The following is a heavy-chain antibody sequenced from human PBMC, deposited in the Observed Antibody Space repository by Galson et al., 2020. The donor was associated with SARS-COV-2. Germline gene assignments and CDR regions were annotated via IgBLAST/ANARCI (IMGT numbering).Heavy chain of an antibody. CDR3: AKGVVPAARYLQYYFEY. J-gene: IGHJ4*02. CDR1: GFTFNNYA. CDR2: ISGGGGST. Sequence: GGSLRLSCAASGFTFNNYAMSWVRQAPGKGLEWVSAISGGGGSTFSADSVKGRFTISRDNSKYTLYLQMNGLSADDTAVYYCAKGVVPAARYLQYYFEYWGQGTLVTVSS. V-gene: IGHV3-23*01. D-gene: IGHD2-2*01.